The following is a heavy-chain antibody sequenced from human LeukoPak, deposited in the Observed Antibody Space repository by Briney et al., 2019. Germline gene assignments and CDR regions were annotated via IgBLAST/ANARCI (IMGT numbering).Heavy chain of an antibody. CDR1: GASISSGSYY. D-gene: IGHD6-13*01. V-gene: IGHV4-61*02. CDR2: LYISGST. Sequence: PSETLSLTCTVSGASISSGSYYWSWIRQPAGKGLEWIGRLYISGSTNYNPSLKSRVTISVDTSKNQFSLMLSSVTAADTAVYYCARDSAHDDAFDIWGQGTVVTVSS. J-gene: IGHJ3*02. CDR3: ARDSAHDDAFDI.